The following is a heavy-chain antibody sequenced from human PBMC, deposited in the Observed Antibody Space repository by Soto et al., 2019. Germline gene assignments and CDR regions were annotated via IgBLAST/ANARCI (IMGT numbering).Heavy chain of an antibody. CDR2: IYYSGST. D-gene: IGHD6-13*01. Sequence: KTSETLSLTCTVSGGSISSYYWSWIRQPPGKGLEWIGYIYYSGSTNYNPSLKSRVTISVDTSKNQFSLKLSSVTAADTAVYYCARDRIAAANSGYYYYYGMDVWGQGTTVTVSS. J-gene: IGHJ6*02. CDR1: GGSISSYY. V-gene: IGHV4-59*01. CDR3: ARDRIAAANSGYYYYYGMDV.